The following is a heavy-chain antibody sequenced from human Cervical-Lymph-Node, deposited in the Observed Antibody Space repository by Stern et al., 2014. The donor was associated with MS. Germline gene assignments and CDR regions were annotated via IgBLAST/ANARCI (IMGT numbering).Heavy chain of an antibody. CDR2: TYCDADT. Sequence: QVPLRESGPTLVKPTQTLTLTCTFSGFSLSTRGVGVGWLRQPPGKALEWLALTYCDADTRYSPSLKSRLTITKDTSKSQVVLTLTNVDPADTATYYCVHPTKAASTSFDQWGQGTLVTVSS. CDR3: VHPTKAASTSFDQ. J-gene: IGHJ4*02. D-gene: IGHD6-13*01. CDR1: GFSLSTRGVG. V-gene: IGHV2-5*02.